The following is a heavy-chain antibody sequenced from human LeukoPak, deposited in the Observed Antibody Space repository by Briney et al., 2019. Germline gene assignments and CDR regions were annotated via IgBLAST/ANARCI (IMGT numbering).Heavy chain of an antibody. CDR3: ARYLRIEGKYYFDY. CDR1: DASINNDN. V-gene: IGHV4-59*01. J-gene: IGHJ4*02. CDR2: ISSSGSI. D-gene: IGHD1-26*01. Sequence: SETLSLTCTVSDASINNDNWTWIRRPPGKGLEWIGYISSSGSINYNPSLKSRITMSVDTSKNQFSLKLTSVTAADTAVYYCARYLRIEGKYYFDYWGQGTLVTVSS.